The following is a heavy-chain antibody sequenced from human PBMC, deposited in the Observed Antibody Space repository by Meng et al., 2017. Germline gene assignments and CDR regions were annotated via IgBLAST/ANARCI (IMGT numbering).Heavy chain of an antibody. V-gene: IGHV1-3*01. CDR1: GYTFTSYA. CDR3: ARAGLRYYYDSSGYYDY. J-gene: IGHJ4*02. D-gene: IGHD3-22*01. Sequence: QVRLVQSGAGVKKPGASVKVSCKASGYTFTSYAMHWVRQAPGQRLEWMGWINAGNGNTKYSQKFQGRVTITRDTSASTAYMELSSLRPEDTAVYYCARAGLRYYYDSSGYYDYWGQGTLVTVSS. CDR2: INAGNGNT.